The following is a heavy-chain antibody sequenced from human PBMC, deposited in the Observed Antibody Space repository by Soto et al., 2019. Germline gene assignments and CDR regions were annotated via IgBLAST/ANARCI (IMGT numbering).Heavy chain of an antibody. D-gene: IGHD6-13*01. CDR3: ARLVYSSSWYGYCYGMDV. V-gene: IGHV5-10-1*01. Sequence: GESLKISCKGSGYSFTSYWISWVRQMPGKGLEWMGRIDPSDSYTNYSPSFQGHVTISADKSISTAYLQWSSLKASDTAMYYCARLVYSSSWYGYCYGMDVWGQGTTVTVSS. CDR1: GYSFTSYW. J-gene: IGHJ6*02. CDR2: IDPSDSYT.